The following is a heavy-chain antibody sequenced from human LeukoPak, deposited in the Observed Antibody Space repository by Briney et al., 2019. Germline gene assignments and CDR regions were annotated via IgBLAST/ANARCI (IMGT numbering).Heavy chain of an antibody. V-gene: IGHV4-4*09. CDR1: GGFISSYY. J-gene: IGHJ6*03. CDR2: IYTSGST. D-gene: IGHD7-27*01. Sequence: PSETLSLTCTVSGGFISSYYWSWIRQPPGKGLEWIGYIYTSGSTNYNPSLKSRVTISVDTSKNQFSLKLSSVTAADTAVYYCARLGFMDVWGKGTTVTVSS. CDR3: ARLGFMDV.